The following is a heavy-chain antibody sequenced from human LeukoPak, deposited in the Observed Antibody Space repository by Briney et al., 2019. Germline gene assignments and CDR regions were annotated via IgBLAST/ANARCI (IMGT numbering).Heavy chain of an antibody. CDR2: FDPEDGET. D-gene: IGHD6-19*01. J-gene: IGHJ3*02. Sequence: ASVKVSCKVSGYTLTELSMHWVRQAPGKGLEWMGGFDPEDGETIYAQKFQGRVTMTEDTSTSTAYVELRSLRSDDTAMYYCARPKPGYSSEAAFDIWGQGTMVTVSS. CDR3: ARPKPGYSSEAAFDI. CDR1: GYTLTELS. V-gene: IGHV1-24*01.